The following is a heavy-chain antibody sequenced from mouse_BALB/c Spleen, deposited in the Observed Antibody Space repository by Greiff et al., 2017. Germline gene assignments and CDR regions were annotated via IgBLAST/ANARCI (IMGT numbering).Heavy chain of an antibody. CDR1: GFNIKDYY. D-gene: IGHD2-14*01. J-gene: IGHJ4*01. CDR3: NENYRYAMDY. CDR2: IDPENGDT. Sequence: EVQLVESGAELVRSGASVKLSCTASGFNIKDYYMHWVKQRPEQGLEWIGWIDPENGDTEYAPKFQGKATMTADTSSNTAYLQLSSLTSEDTAVYYCNENYRYAMDYWGQGTSVTVSS. V-gene: IGHV14-4*02.